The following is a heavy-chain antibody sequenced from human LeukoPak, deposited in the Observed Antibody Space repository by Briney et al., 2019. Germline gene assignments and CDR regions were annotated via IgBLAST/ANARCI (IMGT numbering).Heavy chain of an antibody. J-gene: IGHJ4*02. CDR2: INHSGST. CDR1: GGSFSGYY. CDR3: ARGRRDGYNDFDY. D-gene: IGHD5-24*01. Sequence: PSETLSLTCAVYGGSFSGYYWSWIRQPPGKGLEWIGEINHSGSTNYNPSLKGRVTISVDTSKNQFSLKLSSVTAADTAVYYCARGRRDGYNDFDYWGQGTLVTVSS. V-gene: IGHV4-34*01.